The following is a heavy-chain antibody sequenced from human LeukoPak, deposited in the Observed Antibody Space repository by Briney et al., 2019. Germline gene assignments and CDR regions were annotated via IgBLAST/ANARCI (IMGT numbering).Heavy chain of an antibody. D-gene: IGHD3-22*01. CDR2: IWYDGSNK. J-gene: IGHJ6*02. CDR3: ARSYYYDSSGPAVYYYGMDV. V-gene: IGHV3-33*01. Sequence: PGGSLRLSCAASGFTFSSYGMHWVRQAPGKGLEWVAVIWYDGSNKYYADSVKGRFTISRDNSKNTLYLQMNSLRAEDTAVYYCARSYYYDSSGPAVYYYGMDVWGQGTTVTVSS. CDR1: GFTFSSYG.